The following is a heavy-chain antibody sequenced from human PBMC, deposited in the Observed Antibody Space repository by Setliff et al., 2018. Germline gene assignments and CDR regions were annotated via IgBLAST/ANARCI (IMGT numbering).Heavy chain of an antibody. J-gene: IGHJ6*03. CDR2: TIPTFGTT. Sequence: SVKVSCKASGGTFSNYGVSWVRQAPGQGLEWMGGTIPTFGTTDYSQKFQGRVTIITDESTNTAFMQLSSLRSEDTAVYYCVREGVDTRSSTDYRYYMDVWGKGTTVTVSS. V-gene: IGHV1-69*05. D-gene: IGHD5-18*01. CDR1: GGTFSNYG. CDR3: VREGVDTRSSTDYRYYMDV.